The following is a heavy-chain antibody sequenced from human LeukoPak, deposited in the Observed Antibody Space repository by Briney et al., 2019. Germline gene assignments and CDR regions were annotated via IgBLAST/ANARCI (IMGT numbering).Heavy chain of an antibody. D-gene: IGHD6-19*01. Sequence: ASVKVSCKASGYTFTGYYMHWVRQAPGQGLEWMGWMNPNSGNTGYAQKFQGRVTMTRNTSISTAYMELSSLRSEDTAVYYCARGVTSSGWYYWGQGTLVTVSS. J-gene: IGHJ4*02. CDR3: ARGVTSSGWYY. CDR1: GYTFTGYY. V-gene: IGHV1-8*02. CDR2: MNPNSGNT.